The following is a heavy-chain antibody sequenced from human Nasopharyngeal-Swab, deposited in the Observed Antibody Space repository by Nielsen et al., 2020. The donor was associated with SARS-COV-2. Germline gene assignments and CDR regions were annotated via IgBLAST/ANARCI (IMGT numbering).Heavy chain of an antibody. J-gene: IGHJ4*02. CDR1: GTIFSASA. CDR2: IGDKDHNYAT. V-gene: IGHV3-73*01. CDR3: TTDFYFDY. Sequence: GESLKTSWAASGTIFSASAIHWVRQASGKGQGRVGRIGDKDHNYATTYGASVQGRFTISRDDSKNTAFLQMDSLKTEDTALYYCTTDFYFDYWGQGTLVTVSS.